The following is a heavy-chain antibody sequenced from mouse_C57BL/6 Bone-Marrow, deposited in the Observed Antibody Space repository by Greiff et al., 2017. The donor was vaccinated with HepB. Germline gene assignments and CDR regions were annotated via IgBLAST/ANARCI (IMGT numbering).Heavy chain of an antibody. CDR1: GFTFSDYY. CDR2: INYDGSST. V-gene: IGHV5-16*01. Sequence: EVKVVESEGGLVQPGSSMKLSCTASGFTFSDYYMAWVRQVPEKGLEWVANINYDGSSTYYLDSLKSRFIISRDNAKNILYLQMSSLKSEDTATYYCARDRGYGNGWYFDVWGTGTTVTVSS. CDR3: ARDRGYGNGWYFDV. J-gene: IGHJ1*03. D-gene: IGHD2-1*01.